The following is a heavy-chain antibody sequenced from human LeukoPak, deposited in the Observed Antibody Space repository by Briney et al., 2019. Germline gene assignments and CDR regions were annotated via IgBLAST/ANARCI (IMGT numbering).Heavy chain of an antibody. CDR2: IKQDGSEK. D-gene: IGHD6-13*01. Sequence: WWSLILPRVASGLSFSSYWMSWFRQPPGKGLEWVANIKQDGSEKYYVDSVKGRFTISRDNAKNPLYLQMNSLSAEDTAVYFCARVGALSSSWLLYWGQGTLVTVSS. V-gene: IGHV3-7*01. CDR1: GLSFSSYW. J-gene: IGHJ4*02. CDR3: ARVGALSSSWLLY.